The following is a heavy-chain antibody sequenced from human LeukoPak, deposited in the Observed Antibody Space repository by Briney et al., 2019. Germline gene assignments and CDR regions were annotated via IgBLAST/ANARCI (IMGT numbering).Heavy chain of an antibody. Sequence: GESLKISCEGSGYSFSNYWIGWVRQMPGKGLEWMGIIYPGDYETRYSPSFQGLVTISVDKSISTAYLQWSSLKASDTAMYYCAIPPGYCGTDCFFDHWGQGTLVTVSS. CDR2: IYPGDYET. D-gene: IGHD2-21*02. CDR1: GYSFSNYW. J-gene: IGHJ4*02. V-gene: IGHV5-51*01. CDR3: AIPPGYCGTDCFFDH.